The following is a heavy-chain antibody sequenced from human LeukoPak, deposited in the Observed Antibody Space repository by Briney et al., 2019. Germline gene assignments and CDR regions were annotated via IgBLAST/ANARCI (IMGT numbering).Heavy chain of an antibody. Sequence: SETLSLTCAVYGGSFSGYYWSWIRHPPAKGLEWIGEINHSGSTNYNPSLKSRVTISVDTSKNQFSLKLSSVTAADTAVYYCARTTTLPYYYYYYMDVWGKGTTVTVSS. D-gene: IGHD1-1*01. J-gene: IGHJ6*03. CDR1: GGSFSGYY. V-gene: IGHV4-34*01. CDR3: ARTTTLPYYYYYYMDV. CDR2: INHSGST.